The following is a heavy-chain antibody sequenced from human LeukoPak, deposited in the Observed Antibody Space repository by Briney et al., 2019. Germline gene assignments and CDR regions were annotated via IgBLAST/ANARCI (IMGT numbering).Heavy chain of an antibody. J-gene: IGHJ6*04. D-gene: IGHD3-10*02. CDR3: AELGITMIGGV. Sequence: PGGSLTLSCAASGFTFSSYEMNWVRQAQGKGLEWVSYISSSGSTIYYADSVKGRFTISRDNAKNSLYLQMNSLRAEDTAVYYCAELGITMIGGVWGKGTTVTISS. CDR1: GFTFSSYE. CDR2: ISSSGSTI. V-gene: IGHV3-48*03.